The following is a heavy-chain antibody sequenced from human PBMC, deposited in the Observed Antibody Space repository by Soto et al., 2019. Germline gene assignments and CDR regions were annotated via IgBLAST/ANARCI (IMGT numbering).Heavy chain of an antibody. CDR1: GGTFSSYA. D-gene: IGHD3-10*01. CDR3: ARTNLDYGSGSYLFYYYYGMDV. J-gene: IGHJ6*02. CDR2: IIPIFGTA. V-gene: IGHV1-69*13. Sequence: SVKVSCKASGGTFSSYAISWVRQAPGQGLEWMGGIIPIFGTANYAQKFQGRVTITADESTSTAYMELSSLRSEDTAAYYCARTNLDYGSGSYLFYYYYGMDVWGQGTTVTVSS.